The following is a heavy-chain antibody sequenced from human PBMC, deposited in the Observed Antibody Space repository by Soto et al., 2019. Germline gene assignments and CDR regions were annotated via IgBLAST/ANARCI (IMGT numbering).Heavy chain of an antibody. J-gene: IGHJ4*02. D-gene: IGHD3-22*01. CDR1: GFTFDDYA. CDR2: ISWNSGSI. V-gene: IGHV3-9*01. Sequence: EVQLVESGGGLVQPGRSLRLSCAASGFTFDDYAMHWVRQAPGKGLEWVSGISWNSGSIGYADSVKGRFTISRDNAKNSLYLQMNSLRAEDTALYYCAKESFSGYYDYWGQGTLVTVSS. CDR3: AKESFSGYYDY.